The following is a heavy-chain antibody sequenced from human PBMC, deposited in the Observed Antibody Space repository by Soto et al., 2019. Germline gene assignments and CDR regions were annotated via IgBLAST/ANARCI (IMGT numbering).Heavy chain of an antibody. Sequence: SETLSLTCAVYGGSFSGYYWTWIRQPPGKGLEWIGEINHSGSTNYNPSLKSRVTISVDTSKNQFSLKLSSVTAADTAVYYCARASNKRGCRYGPAYWGQGTLVTVSS. V-gene: IGHV4-34*01. CDR2: INHSGST. J-gene: IGHJ4*02. CDR1: GGSFSGYY. CDR3: ARASNKRGCRYGPAY. D-gene: IGHD5-18*01.